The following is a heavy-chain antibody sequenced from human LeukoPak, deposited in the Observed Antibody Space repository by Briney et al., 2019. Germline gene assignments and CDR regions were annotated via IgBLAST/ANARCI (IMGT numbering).Heavy chain of an antibody. V-gene: IGHV4-59*05. D-gene: IGHD6-19*01. CDR1: GGSISSYY. Sequence: SGTLSLTCTVSGGSISSYYWSWIRQPPGKGLEWIGSIYYSGSTYYNPSLKSRVTISVDTSKNQFSLKLSSVTAADTAVYYCARKGIAVAGPFDYWGQGTLVTVSS. J-gene: IGHJ4*02. CDR2: IYYSGST. CDR3: ARKGIAVAGPFDY.